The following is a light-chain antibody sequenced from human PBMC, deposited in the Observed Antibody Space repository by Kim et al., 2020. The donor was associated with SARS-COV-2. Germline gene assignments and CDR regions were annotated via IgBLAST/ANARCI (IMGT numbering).Light chain of an antibody. V-gene: IGKV3-20*01. J-gene: IGKJ1*01. Sequence: EIVLTQSPDTLSLSPGERATLSCRASQSISRTYFAWYQQKPGQAPRLLIYGASSRATGIPDRFSGSGSGTDFTLTISRLEPEDFAVYYFQQYGSSPWTFGQGTKVDIK. CDR3: QQYGSSPWT. CDR1: QSISRTY. CDR2: GAS.